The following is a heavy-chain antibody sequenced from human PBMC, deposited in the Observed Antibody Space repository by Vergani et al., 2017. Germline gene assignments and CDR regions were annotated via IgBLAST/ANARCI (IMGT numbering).Heavy chain of an antibody. D-gene: IGHD5-12*01. Sequence: VQLQESGPRLVKPSETLSLICSVSGYSISSGYFWGWIRQSPGKGLEWVSVIYSGGSTYYADSVKGRFTISRHNSKNTLYLQMNSLRAEDTAVYYCARDRVDIVATTTYYYYYYGMDVWGQGTTVTVSS. CDR2: IYSGGST. CDR3: ARDRVDIVATTTYYYYYYGMDV. CDR1: GYSISSGY. V-gene: IGHV3-53*04. J-gene: IGHJ6*02.